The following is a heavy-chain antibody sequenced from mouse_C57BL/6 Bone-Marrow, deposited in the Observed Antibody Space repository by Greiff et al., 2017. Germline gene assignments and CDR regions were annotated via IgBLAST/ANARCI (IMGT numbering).Heavy chain of an antibody. V-gene: IGHV14-4*01. Sequence: VQLQQSGAELVRPGASVKLSCTASGFNIKDDYMHWVKQRPEQGLEWIGCIDPENGDTEYASKFQGKATITADTSSNTAYLQLSSLTSEDTAVYYCTTLYYGNFPFAYWGQGTLVTVSA. J-gene: IGHJ3*01. D-gene: IGHD2-1*01. CDR3: TTLYYGNFPFAY. CDR2: IDPENGDT. CDR1: GFNIKDDY.